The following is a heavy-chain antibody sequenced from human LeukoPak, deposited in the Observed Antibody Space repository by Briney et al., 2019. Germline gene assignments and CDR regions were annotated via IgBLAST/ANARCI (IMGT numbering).Heavy chain of an antibody. D-gene: IGHD6-19*01. V-gene: IGHV1-18*01. J-gene: IGHJ4*02. Sequence: VASVKVSCKASGYTFTSYGISWVRQAPGQGLEWMGWISAYNGNTNYAQKLQGRVTMTTDTSTSTAYMELRSLRSDDTAVYYCARQGGGQWLVFFDYWGQGTLVTVSS. CDR2: ISAYNGNT. CDR1: GYTFTSYG. CDR3: ARQGGGQWLVFFDY.